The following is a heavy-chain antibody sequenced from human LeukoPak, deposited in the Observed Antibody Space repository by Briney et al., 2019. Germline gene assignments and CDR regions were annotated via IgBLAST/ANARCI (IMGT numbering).Heavy chain of an antibody. V-gene: IGHV4-59*01. J-gene: IGHJ3*02. D-gene: IGHD3-22*01. CDR3: ARLKYYYDSSGYYMRGAFGI. Sequence: SETLSLTCTVSGGSISSYYCSWIRQPPGKGLEWIGYIYYSGSTNYNPSLKSRVTISVDTSKNQFSLKLSSVTAADTAVYYCARLKYYYDSSGYYMRGAFGIWGQGTMVTVSS. CDR1: GGSISSYY. CDR2: IYYSGST.